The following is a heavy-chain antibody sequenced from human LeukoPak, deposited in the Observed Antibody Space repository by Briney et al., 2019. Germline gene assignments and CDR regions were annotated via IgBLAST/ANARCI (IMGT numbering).Heavy chain of an antibody. J-gene: IGHJ5*02. CDR3: AKGGGGDWFDP. CDR1: EFTFSIYA. CDR2: ISGSGGST. Sequence: GGSLRLSCAASEFTFSIYAMSWVRQAPGKGLEWVSAISGSGGSTYYADSVKGRFTISRDNSKNTLYLQMNSLRAEDTAVYYCAKGGGGDWFDPWGQGTLVTVSS. V-gene: IGHV3-23*01. D-gene: IGHD3-10*01.